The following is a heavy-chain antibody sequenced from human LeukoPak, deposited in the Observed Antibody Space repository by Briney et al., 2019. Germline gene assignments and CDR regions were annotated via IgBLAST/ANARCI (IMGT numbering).Heavy chain of an antibody. CDR2: ISGSGGST. V-gene: IGHV3-23*01. CDR3: AKDPVWFGEVSPNYFDY. CDR1: GFTFSNYA. J-gene: IGHJ4*02. D-gene: IGHD3-10*01. Sequence: PGGSLRLSCAASGFTFSNYAMSWVRQAPGKGLEWVSAISGSGGSTYYADSVKGRFTISRDNSKNTLYLQMNSLRAEDTAVYYCAKDPVWFGEVSPNYFDYWGQGTLVTVSS.